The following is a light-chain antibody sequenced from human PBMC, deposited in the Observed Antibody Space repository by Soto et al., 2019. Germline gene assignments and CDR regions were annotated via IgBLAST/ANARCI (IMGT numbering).Light chain of an antibody. CDR1: QNVTRN. V-gene: IGKV3-15*01. Sequence: EVVMTQSPGTLSLSPGDTATLSCRASQNVTRNLAWLQQKPGQAPRLLIHGASTRATGIPARFSGSGSGTEFTLTISSLQSEDFAVYYCQQYNNWPPMDTFGHGTKLDIK. J-gene: IGKJ2*01. CDR2: GAS. CDR3: QQYNNWPPMDT.